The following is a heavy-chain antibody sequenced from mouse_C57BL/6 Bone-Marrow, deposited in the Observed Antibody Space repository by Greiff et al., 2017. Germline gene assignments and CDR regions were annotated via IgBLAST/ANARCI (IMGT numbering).Heavy chain of an antibody. D-gene: IGHD1-1*01. V-gene: IGHV1-69*01. CDR1: GYTFTSYW. J-gene: IGHJ1*03. CDR3: VRYPPYYYGSSYVNWYFDV. Sequence: QVQLQQPGAELVMPGASVKLSCKASGYTFTSYWMHWVKQRPGQGLEWIGEIDPSDSYTNYNQKFKGKSTLTVDKSSSTAYMQLSSLTSEDSAVYYCVRYPPYYYGSSYVNWYFDVWGTGTTVTVSS. CDR2: IDPSDSYT.